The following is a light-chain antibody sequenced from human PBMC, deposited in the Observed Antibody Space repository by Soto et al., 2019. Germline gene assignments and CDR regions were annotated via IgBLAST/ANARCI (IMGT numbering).Light chain of an antibody. V-gene: IGKV3-15*01. J-gene: IGKJ1*01. CDR2: GES. Sequence: SGITRSPSTXCVHVGERAPSPCRDSKSVSSNSAWYQKKPGQAXRXXXYGESNRATGIQARLSGSGSGKEFNLNISSLQSEDFAVYYCQKDNNSPRTFGQGTKVDI. CDR1: KSVSSN. CDR3: QKDNNSPRT.